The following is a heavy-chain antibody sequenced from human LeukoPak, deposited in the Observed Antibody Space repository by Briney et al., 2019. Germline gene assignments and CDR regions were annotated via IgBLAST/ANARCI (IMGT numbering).Heavy chain of an antibody. CDR3: ARDYRTIFGVVTGYYFDY. CDR2: ISSSGSTI. J-gene: IGHJ4*02. Sequence: GGSLRLSCAASGFTFSDYYMSWIRQAPGRGLEWVSYISSSGSTIYYADSVKGRFTISRDNAKNSLYLQMNSLRAEDTAVYYCARDYRTIFGVVTGYYFDYWGQGTLVTVSS. CDR1: GFTFSDYY. V-gene: IGHV3-11*04. D-gene: IGHD3-3*01.